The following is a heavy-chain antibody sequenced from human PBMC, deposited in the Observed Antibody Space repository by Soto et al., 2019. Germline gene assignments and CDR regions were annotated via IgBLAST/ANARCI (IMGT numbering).Heavy chain of an antibody. Sequence: EVQLVETGGGLIQPGGSLRLSCAASGFTVSSNYMSWVRQAPGKGLEWVSLIYSGGSTYYADSVKGRFTISRDNSKNTLYLQMNSLRAEDMAVYYCARGVGAYNWFDPWGQGTLVTVSS. J-gene: IGHJ5*02. D-gene: IGHD1-26*01. V-gene: IGHV3-53*02. CDR2: IYSGGST. CDR3: ARGVGAYNWFDP. CDR1: GFTVSSNY.